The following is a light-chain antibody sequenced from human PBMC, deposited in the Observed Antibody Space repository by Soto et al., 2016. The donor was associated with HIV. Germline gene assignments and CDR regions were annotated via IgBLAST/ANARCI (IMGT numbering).Light chain of an antibody. Sequence: DIQMTQSPSTLSASVGDRVTITCRASQSISTWLAWYQQKPGKAPKVLISATSDLQSGVPSRFSGSRSGREFTLTISSLQPEDFATYYCQQSHSPPRTFGQGTKVEIK. CDR3: QQSHSPPRT. CDR1: QSISTW. V-gene: IGKV1-39*01. J-gene: IGKJ1*01. CDR2: ATS.